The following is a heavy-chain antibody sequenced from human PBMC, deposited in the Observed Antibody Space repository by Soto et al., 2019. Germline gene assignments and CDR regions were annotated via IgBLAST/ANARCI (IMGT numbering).Heavy chain of an antibody. J-gene: IGHJ4*02. D-gene: IGHD3-10*01. Sequence: EVQLLESGGGLVQPGGSLRLSCAASGFTFSSYAMSWVRQAPGNGLEWVSAISGSGGSKYYADSVKGRFTISRDNSKNTLYLQMNSLRAEDTAVYYCAKCGSYYYGSGSYSWGQGTLVTVSS. CDR3: AKCGSYYYGSGSYS. V-gene: IGHV3-23*01. CDR2: ISGSGGSK. CDR1: GFTFSSYA.